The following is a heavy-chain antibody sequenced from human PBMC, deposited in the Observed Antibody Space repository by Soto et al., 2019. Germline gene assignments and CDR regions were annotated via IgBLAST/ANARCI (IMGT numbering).Heavy chain of an antibody. CDR2: INQDESKK. J-gene: IGHJ6*02. CDR1: GCSRGDHC. D-gene: IGHD6-13*01. CDR3: ARDPSSWYVGYYYYYGMDV. V-gene: IGHV3-7*01. Sequence: PGGSLTLSCGAAGCSRGDHCMSWVRQTPGKGLEWVANINQDESKKYYMDSVRGRFTISRDNSKNTLYLQMNSLRAEDTAVYYCARDPSSWYVGYYYYYGMDVWGQGTTVTVSS.